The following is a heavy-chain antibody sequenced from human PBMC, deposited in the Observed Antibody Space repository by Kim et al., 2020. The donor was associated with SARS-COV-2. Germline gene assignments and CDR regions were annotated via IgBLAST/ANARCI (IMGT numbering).Heavy chain of an antibody. CDR2: VHYTGTT. Sequence: SETLSLTCSVSGVSISGFYWGWIRQFPGKGLEWIGYVHYTGTTNYNPSLKSRGTISADTSREQVSLRLNSVTAADTAVYYCARDGDGDESGYSWAGFDY. J-gene: IGHJ4*01. CDR3: ARDGDGDESGYSWAGFDY. CDR1: GVSISGFY. V-gene: IGHV4-59*01. D-gene: IGHD3-3*01.